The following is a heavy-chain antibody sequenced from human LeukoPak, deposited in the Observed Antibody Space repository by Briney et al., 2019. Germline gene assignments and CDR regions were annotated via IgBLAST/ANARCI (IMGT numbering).Heavy chain of an antibody. CDR3: ASRYYDSGGPYFDY. CDR1: GGSVSSNSYY. J-gene: IGHJ4*02. CDR2: IYYSGST. D-gene: IGHD3-22*01. Sequence: SETLSLTCTVSGGSVSSNSYYWGWIRQPPGKGLEWIGSIYYSGSTYYNPSLKSRVTISVDTSKNQFSLKLSSVTAVDTAVYYCASRYYDSGGPYFDYWGQGTLVTVSS. V-gene: IGHV4-39*07.